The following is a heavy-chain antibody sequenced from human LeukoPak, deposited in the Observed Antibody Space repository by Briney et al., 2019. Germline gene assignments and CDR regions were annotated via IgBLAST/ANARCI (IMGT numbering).Heavy chain of an antibody. CDR1: GYNFTTYG. J-gene: IGHJ3*02. D-gene: IGHD3-10*01. V-gene: IGHV1-18*01. CDR3: ARVDYGSGSSGAFDI. Sequence: ASVKVSCEASGYNFTTYGISWVRQAPGQGLEWMGWISTYNGNTNYAQKFQGRVTMTTDTSTSTAYMELRSLRSDDTAMYYCARVDYGSGSSGAFDIWGQGTMVTVSS. CDR2: ISTYNGNT.